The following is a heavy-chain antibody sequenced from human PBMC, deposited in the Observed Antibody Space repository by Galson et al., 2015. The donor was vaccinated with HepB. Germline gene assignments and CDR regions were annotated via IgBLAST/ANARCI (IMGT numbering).Heavy chain of an antibody. CDR3: VGSGYNFDY. J-gene: IGHJ4*02. V-gene: IGHV5-51*03. Sequence: QSGAEVKKPGESLKISCEGSGYRFSIYWIAWVRQMPGKGLEWMGNIYPGDSDTRYSPSFRGQVTISADKSISTAYLQWSSLKASDTAMYYCVGSGYNFDYWGQGTLVTVSS. CDR2: IYPGDSDT. CDR1: GYRFSIYW. D-gene: IGHD3-22*01.